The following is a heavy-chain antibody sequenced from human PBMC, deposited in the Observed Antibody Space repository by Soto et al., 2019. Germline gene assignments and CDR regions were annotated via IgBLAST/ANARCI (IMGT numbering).Heavy chain of an antibody. D-gene: IGHD6-13*01. J-gene: IGHJ4*02. V-gene: IGHV4-30-2*01. CDR3: ARVVCCSSNWYADFDY. CDR2: MYHSGST. CDR1: GGSISSGGYS. Sequence: PSETLSLTCAVSGGSISSGGYSWSWIRQPPGKGLEWIGYMYHSGSTYYNPSLKSRVTISIDRSKNQFSLKLSSVTAADTAVYYCARVVCCSSNWYADFDYWGQGTLVTVSS.